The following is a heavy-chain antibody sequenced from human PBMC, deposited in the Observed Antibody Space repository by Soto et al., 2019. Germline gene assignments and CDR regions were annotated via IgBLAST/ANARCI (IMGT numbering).Heavy chain of an antibody. V-gene: IGHV3-30*03. J-gene: IGHJ6*02. Sequence: QVQLVESGGGVVQPGRSLRLSCAASGFTFSSYGMHWVRQAPGKGLEWVAVISYDGSNKYYADSVKGRFTISRDNSKNTLYLQMNSLRAEDTAVYYCARGDSSSWPAYYYYGMAVWGQGTTVTVSS. CDR1: GFTFSSYG. CDR2: ISYDGSNK. CDR3: ARGDSSSWPAYYYYGMAV. D-gene: IGHD6-13*01.